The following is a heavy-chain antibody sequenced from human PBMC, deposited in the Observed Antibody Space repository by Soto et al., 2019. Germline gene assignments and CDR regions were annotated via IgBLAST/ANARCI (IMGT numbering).Heavy chain of an antibody. J-gene: IGHJ4*02. CDR2: FDPEDGET. D-gene: IGHD3-22*01. CDR3: ATNYYDSSGYSQSFDY. V-gene: IGHV1-24*01. CDR1: GGTFSSYA. Sequence: ASVKVSCKASGGTFSSYAISWVRQAPGQGLEWMGGFDPEDGETIYAQKFQGRVTMTEDTSTDTAYMELSSLRSEDTAVYYCATNYYDSSGYSQSFDYWGQGTLVTVSS.